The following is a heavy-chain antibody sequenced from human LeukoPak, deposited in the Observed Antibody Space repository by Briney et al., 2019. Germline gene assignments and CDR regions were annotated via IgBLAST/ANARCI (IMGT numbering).Heavy chain of an antibody. J-gene: IGHJ5*02. V-gene: IGHV4-59*01. D-gene: IGHD3-3*01. CDR2: IYYSGST. CDR1: GGSISSYY. Sequence: SETLSLTCTVSGGSISSYYWSWIRQPPGKGLEWIGYIYYSGSTNYNPSLKSRVTISVDTSKNQFSLKLSSVTAADTAVYYCARGGGSDWFDPWGQGTLVIVSS. CDR3: ARGGGSDWFDP.